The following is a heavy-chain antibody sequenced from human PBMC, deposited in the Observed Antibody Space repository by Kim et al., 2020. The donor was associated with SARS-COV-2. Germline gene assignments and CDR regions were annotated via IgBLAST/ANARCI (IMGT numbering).Heavy chain of an antibody. V-gene: IGHV4-59*08. Sequence: SETLSLTCTVSGVSINRYYWSWIRQPPGKGLQWIGYIYYSGSTNYNPSLKSRVTMSVDTSKNQFYLKLSSVTAADTAVYYCARQSLGSSWYINAFDIWGQGTMVTVSS. CDR2: IYYSGST. CDR1: GVSINRYY. D-gene: IGHD6-13*01. CDR3: ARQSLGSSWYINAFDI. J-gene: IGHJ3*02.